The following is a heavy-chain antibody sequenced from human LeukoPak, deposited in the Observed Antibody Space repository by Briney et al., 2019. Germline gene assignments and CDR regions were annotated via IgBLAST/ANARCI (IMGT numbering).Heavy chain of an antibody. Sequence: GRSLRLSCTASGFTFGDNAMSWDRQAPGKGLEWVGFIRSKAYGGTTEYAASVKGRFTISRDDSKSIAYLQMNSLKTEDTAVYYCTRDYYYYGMDVWGQGTTVTVSS. CDR1: GFTFGDNA. CDR2: IRSKAYGGTT. V-gene: IGHV3-49*04. J-gene: IGHJ6*02. CDR3: TRDYYYYGMDV.